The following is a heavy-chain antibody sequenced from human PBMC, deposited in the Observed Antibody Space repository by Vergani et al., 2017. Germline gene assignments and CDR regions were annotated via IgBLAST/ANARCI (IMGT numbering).Heavy chain of an antibody. V-gene: IGHV4-38-2*01. CDR1: GDSISIGNN. CDR3: ARRNSSYYFDI. Sequence: QVNLQESVPGLVKPSETLSLTCAVSGDSISIGNNWGWIRQPPGKGLEWISSVSHSGDTYFNPSLKGRVSISMDTSKHYFFLTLSSVTAADTAMYYCARRNSSYYFDIWGQGVLITVSS. D-gene: IGHD3-22*01. J-gene: IGHJ5*02. CDR2: VSHSGDT.